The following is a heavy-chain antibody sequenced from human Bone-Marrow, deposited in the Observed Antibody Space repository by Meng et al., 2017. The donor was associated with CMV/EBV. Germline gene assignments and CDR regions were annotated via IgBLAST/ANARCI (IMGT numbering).Heavy chain of an antibody. J-gene: IGHJ6*02. CDR3: ATNPFSRYPYYYYGMAV. D-gene: IGHD3-22*01. CDR2: IVVGSGST. CDR1: GFTLSSSG. Sequence: SVKVSCKASGFTLSSSGVHWVRQARGQRPEWIGWIVVGSGSTNYAQKFQERVTITRDMSTGTAYMELRSLRSEDTAVYYCATNPFSRYPYYYYGMAVWGQGNTVNVSS. V-gene: IGHV1-58*01.